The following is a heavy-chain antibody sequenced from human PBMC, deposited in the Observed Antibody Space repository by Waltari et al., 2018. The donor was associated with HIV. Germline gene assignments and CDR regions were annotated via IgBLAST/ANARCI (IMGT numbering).Heavy chain of an antibody. D-gene: IGHD5-12*01. J-gene: IGHJ5*02. CDR3: ARDFSGSNWFDP. V-gene: IGHV3-21*01. CDR2: MSRSSGYI. CDR1: GFTFSSYT. Sequence: EMQLVESGGGLVKPGGSLRLSCAASGFTFSSYTMNWVRQAPGKGLQWVSSMSRSSGYIYYADSVKGRFTISRDNAKNSLYLQMNSLRAEDTAVYYCARDFSGSNWFDPWGQGTLVTVSS.